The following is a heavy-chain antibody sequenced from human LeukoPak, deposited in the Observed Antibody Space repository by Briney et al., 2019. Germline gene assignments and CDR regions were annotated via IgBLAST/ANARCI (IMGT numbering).Heavy chain of an antibody. Sequence: PGASVKVSCKASGYTFTRYYIHWVRQAPGQGLEWMGWINPNSGGTNYAQKVQGRVTMTRDTSITTAYMELSGLRSDDTAVFYCARVSSNWDTYFHYWGQGSLVTVSS. CDR3: ARVSSNWDTYFHY. CDR1: GYTFTRYY. V-gene: IGHV1-2*02. CDR2: INPNSGGT. J-gene: IGHJ4*02. D-gene: IGHD7-27*01.